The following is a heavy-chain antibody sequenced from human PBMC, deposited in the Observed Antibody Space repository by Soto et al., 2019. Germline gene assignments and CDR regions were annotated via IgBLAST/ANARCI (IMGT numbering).Heavy chain of an antibody. J-gene: IGHJ6*02. CDR2: IRSKAYGGTT. D-gene: IGHD3-16*01. CDR3: TRDKKLAVMNGQATRNYYYGMDV. CDR1: GFTFGDYA. V-gene: IGHV3-49*04. Sequence: PGGSLRLSCTASGFTFGDYAMSWVRQAPGKGLEWVGFIRSKAYGGTTEYAASVKGRFTISRDDSKSIAYLQMNSLKTEDTAVYYCTRDKKLAVMNGQATRNYYYGMDVWGQGTTVTVSS.